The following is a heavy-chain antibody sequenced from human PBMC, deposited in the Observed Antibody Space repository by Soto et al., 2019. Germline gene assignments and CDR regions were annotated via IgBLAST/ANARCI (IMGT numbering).Heavy chain of an antibody. CDR2: INSDGSST. J-gene: IGHJ6*02. V-gene: IGHV3-74*01. Sequence: EVQLVESGGGLVQPGGSLRLSCAASGFTFSSYWMHWVRQAPGKGLVWVSRINSDGSSTSCADSVKGRFTIPRDNAKNTLYLQMNSLRAEDTAVYYCARPPGGYYYYGMDVWGQGTTVTVSS. CDR3: ARPPGGYYYYGMDV. CDR1: GFTFSSYW.